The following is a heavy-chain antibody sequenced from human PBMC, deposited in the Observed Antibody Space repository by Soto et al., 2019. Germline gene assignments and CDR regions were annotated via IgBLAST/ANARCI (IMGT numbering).Heavy chain of an antibody. CDR3: TTDLTDILPWDV. CDR2: IKSKTDGGTT. J-gene: IGHJ6*02. D-gene: IGHD3-9*01. Sequence: EVQLVESGGGLVKPGGSLRLSRAASGFTFSNAWMNWVRQAPGKGLEWVGRIKSKTDGGTTDYAAPVKGRFTISRDDSKNTLYLQMNSLKTEDTAVYYCTTDLTDILPWDVWGQGTTVTVSS. CDR1: GFTFSNAW. V-gene: IGHV3-15*07.